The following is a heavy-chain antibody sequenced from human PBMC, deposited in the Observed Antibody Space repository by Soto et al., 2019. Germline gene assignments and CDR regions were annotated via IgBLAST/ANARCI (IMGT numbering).Heavy chain of an antibody. CDR3: ARDPGANWFDP. J-gene: IGHJ5*02. CDR1: GYTFISYH. CDR2: INPSGGST. V-gene: IGHV1-46*01. Sequence: ASVKVSCKASGYTFISYHINWVRQAPGQGLEWMGIINPSGGSTTYAQKFQGRVTMTRDTSTSTVYMELSSLRSEDTAVYYCARDPGANWFDPWGQRTLVTVSS.